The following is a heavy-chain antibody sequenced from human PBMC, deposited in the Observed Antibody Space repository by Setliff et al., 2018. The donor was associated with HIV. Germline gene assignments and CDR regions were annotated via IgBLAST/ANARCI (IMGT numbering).Heavy chain of an antibody. CDR2: IYYDGRT. J-gene: IGHJ5*01. Sequence: PSETLSLTCTVSGGSIRTGAYYWGWIRQPPGKGPEWIGSIYYDGRTFYKPSLKSRLTISVDTSKNQFSLSLNSVTAADTAVYFCARGGAVSADFDSWGQGTLVTVSS. CDR3: ARGGAVSADFDS. CDR1: GGSIRTGAYY. V-gene: IGHV4-39*07. D-gene: IGHD3-16*01.